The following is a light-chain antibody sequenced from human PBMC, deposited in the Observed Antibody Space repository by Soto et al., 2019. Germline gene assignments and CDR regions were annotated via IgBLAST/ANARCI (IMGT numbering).Light chain of an antibody. CDR2: EVS. J-gene: IGLJ1*01. V-gene: IGLV2-14*01. CDR1: SSDVGGYNY. CDR3: SSYTSSSTLV. Sequence: QSALTQPASVSGSPGQSITISCTGTSSDVGGYNYVSWYQQHPGKAPKLMIYEVSNRTSGVSNRFSGSKSGNTASLTISGIKDEDEEDYYCSSYTSSSTLVFGTGTKVTVL.